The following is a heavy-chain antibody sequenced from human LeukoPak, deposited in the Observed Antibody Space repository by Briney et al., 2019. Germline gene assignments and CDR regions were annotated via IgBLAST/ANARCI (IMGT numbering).Heavy chain of an antibody. Sequence: GESLKISCKGFGYSFTTYWIGWVRQTPGRGLEWMGMIYPDDSDTRYSPSIQGQVTISADKSISTAYLQWSSLKASDTAVYYWARQFSRINNYDSIGYYRQAFDIWGQGTMVTVSS. CDR1: GYSFTTYW. V-gene: IGHV5-51*01. CDR2: IYPDDSDT. CDR3: ARQFSRINNYDSIGYYRQAFDI. J-gene: IGHJ3*02. D-gene: IGHD3-22*01.